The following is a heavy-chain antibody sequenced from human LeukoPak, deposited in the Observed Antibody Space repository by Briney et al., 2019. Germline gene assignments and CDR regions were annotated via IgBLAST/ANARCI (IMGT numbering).Heavy chain of an antibody. V-gene: IGHV1-46*03. D-gene: IGHD6-13*01. Sequence: ASVKVSCKASGYTFTSYYMYWVRQAPGQGLEWMGIINPSGGSTSYAQKFQGRVTMARDTSTSTVYMELSSLRSEDTAVYYCARRAAAAFDPWGQGTLVTVSS. CDR2: INPSGGST. CDR1: GYTFTSYY. J-gene: IGHJ5*02. CDR3: ARRAAAAFDP.